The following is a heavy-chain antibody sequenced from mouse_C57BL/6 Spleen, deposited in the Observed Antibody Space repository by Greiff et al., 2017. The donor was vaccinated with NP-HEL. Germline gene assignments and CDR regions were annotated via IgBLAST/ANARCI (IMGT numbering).Heavy chain of an antibody. CDR1: GFTFSSYG. V-gene: IGHV5-6*01. CDR2: ISSGGSYT. D-gene: IGHD2-4*01. Sequence: DVQLQESGGDLVKPGGSLKLSCAASGFTFSSYGMSWVRQTPDKRLEWVATISSGGSYTYYPDSVKGRFTISRDNAKNTLYLQMSSLKSEDTAMYYCARPSYDYDEEAFDYWGQGTTLTVSS. J-gene: IGHJ2*01. CDR3: ARPSYDYDEEAFDY.